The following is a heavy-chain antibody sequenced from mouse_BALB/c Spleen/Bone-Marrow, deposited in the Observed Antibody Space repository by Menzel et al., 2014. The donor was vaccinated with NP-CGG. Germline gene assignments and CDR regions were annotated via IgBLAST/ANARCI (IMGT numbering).Heavy chain of an antibody. V-gene: IGHV1-80*01. CDR3: ARWWDVYFDV. Sequence: QVQLQQSGAELVRAGSSVKISCKASGYAFSNSWMNWVKQRPGQGLEWIGRIYPGDGHTNYNGKFKGNAEWTAYKSSSAIYMQLTSLTTGDSAVHFSARWWDVYFDVWGAATNVTVSS. CDR1: GYAFSNSW. D-gene: IGHD1-1*02. CDR2: IYPGDGHT. J-gene: IGHJ1*01.